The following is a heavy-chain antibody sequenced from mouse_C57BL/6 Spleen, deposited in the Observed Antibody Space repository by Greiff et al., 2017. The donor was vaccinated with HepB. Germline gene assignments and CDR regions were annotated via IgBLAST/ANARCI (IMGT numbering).Heavy chain of an antibody. CDR1: GYTFTSYW. Sequence: QVQLQQPGAELVKPGASVKLSCKASGYTFTSYWMHWVKQRPGQGLEWIGMIHPNSGSTNYNEKFKSKATLTVDKSSSTAYMQLSSLTSEDSAVYYCAKVWDEGNYYAMDYWGQGTSVTVSS. D-gene: IGHD2-10*02. J-gene: IGHJ4*01. V-gene: IGHV1-64*01. CDR3: AKVWDEGNYYAMDY. CDR2: IHPNSGST.